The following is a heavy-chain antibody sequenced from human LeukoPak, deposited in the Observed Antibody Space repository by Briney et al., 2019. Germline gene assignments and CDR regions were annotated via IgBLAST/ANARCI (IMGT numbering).Heavy chain of an antibody. V-gene: IGHV3-48*02. D-gene: IGHD5-18*01. CDR1: GFTFSSFG. J-gene: IGHJ4*02. Sequence: PGGSLRLSCAGSGFTFSSFGMNWVRQAPGKGLEWVSYISSSSGTMYYTASVKGRFTISRDNAKSSLYLQMNGLRDEDTAVYYCASGGYDYGRDWGQGTLVTVSS. CDR2: ISSSSGTM. CDR3: ASGGYDYGRD.